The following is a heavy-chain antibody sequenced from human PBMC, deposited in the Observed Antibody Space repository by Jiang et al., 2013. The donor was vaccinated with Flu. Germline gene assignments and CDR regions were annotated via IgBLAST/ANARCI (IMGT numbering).Heavy chain of an antibody. D-gene: IGHD3-10*01. CDR1: SYA. J-gene: IGHJ6*02. CDR3: ATLPDYYGSGIHPGDYYYGMDV. Sequence: SYAMRLGPARRPGKGLEWVSAISGSGGSTYYADSVKGRFTISRDNSKNTLYLQMNSLRAEDTAVYYCATLPDYYGSGIHPGDYYYGMDVWGQGTTVTVSS. V-gene: IGHV3-23*01. CDR2: ISGSGGST.